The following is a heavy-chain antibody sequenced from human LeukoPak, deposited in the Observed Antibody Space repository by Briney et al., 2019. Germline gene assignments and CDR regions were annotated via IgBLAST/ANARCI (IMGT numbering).Heavy chain of an antibody. CDR2: ISWNSGSI. CDR3: ARSGYYYGSGRGCFDY. D-gene: IGHD3-10*01. V-gene: IGHV3-9*01. Sequence: GGSLRLSCAASGFTFDDYAMHWVRQAPGKGLEWVSGISWNSGSIGYADSVKGRFTISRDNAKNSLYLQMNSLRAEDTAVYYCARSGYYYGSGRGCFDYWGQGTLVTVSS. J-gene: IGHJ4*02. CDR1: GFTFDDYA.